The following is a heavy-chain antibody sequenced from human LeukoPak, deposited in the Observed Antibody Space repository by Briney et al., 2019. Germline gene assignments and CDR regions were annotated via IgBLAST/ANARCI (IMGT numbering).Heavy chain of an antibody. CDR3: ARGGWGTVIDY. J-gene: IGHJ4*02. Sequence: GGSLRISCAASGFTFSGYWMHWVRQAPGKGLVWVSRINNDGSSTTYADSVKGRFTISRDNAKNTLDLQMNSLTAEDTAVYYCARGGWGTVIDYLGQGTLVTVSS. V-gene: IGHV3-74*01. CDR2: INNDGSST. D-gene: IGHD1-7*01. CDR1: GFTFSGYW.